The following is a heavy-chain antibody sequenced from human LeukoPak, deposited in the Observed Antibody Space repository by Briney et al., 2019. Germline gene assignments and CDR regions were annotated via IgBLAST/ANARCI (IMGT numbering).Heavy chain of an antibody. J-gene: IGHJ3*02. CDR1: GYTFTGYY. V-gene: IGHV1-2*02. CDR2: VNPNSGAT. D-gene: IGHD3-22*01. Sequence: ASVKVSCKASGYTFTGYYMHWVRQATGQGLEWMGWVNPNSGATNSAQRFQDRVTMTSDTSIRTVYMELSGLRSDGTAVYYCARDYYDSSGDGAFDIWGRGTMVTVSS. CDR3: ARDYYDSSGDGAFDI.